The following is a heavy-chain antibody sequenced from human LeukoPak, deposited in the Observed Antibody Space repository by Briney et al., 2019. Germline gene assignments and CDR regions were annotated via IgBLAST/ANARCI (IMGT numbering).Heavy chain of an antibody. D-gene: IGHD1-26*01. V-gene: IGHV3-48*03. CDR3: ARGVIVGATHFDY. CDR1: GFTFSSYE. CDR2: ISSSGSTI. J-gene: IGHJ4*02. Sequence: PGGSLRLSCAASGFTFSSYEMNWVRQAPGKGLEWVSYISSSGSTIYYADSVKGRFTISRDNAKNSLYLQMNSLRAEDTAVYYCARGVIVGATHFDYWGQGTLVTVSS.